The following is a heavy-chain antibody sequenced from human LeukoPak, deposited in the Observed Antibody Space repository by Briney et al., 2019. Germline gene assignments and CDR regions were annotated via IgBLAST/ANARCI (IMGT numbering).Heavy chain of an antibody. D-gene: IGHD3-22*01. CDR1: DYTFNSYG. J-gene: IGHJ4*02. CDR2: INPNSGGT. CDR3: ARDDSRYYDSSGYRDY. V-gene: IGHV1-2*06. Sequence: GASVKVSCKASDYTFNSYGISWVRQAPGQGLEWMGRINPNSGGTNYAQKFQGRVTMTRDTSISTAYMELSRLRSDDTAVYYCARDDSRYYDSSGYRDYWGQGTLVTVSS.